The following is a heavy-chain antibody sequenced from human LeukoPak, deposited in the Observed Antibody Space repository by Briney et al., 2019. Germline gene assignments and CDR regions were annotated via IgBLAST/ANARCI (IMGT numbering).Heavy chain of an antibody. V-gene: IGHV3-11*04. D-gene: IGHD1-7*01. CDR3: AGVNYWNYPF. CDR1: GFTFSDYY. CDR2: ISDTARTK. Sequence: GGSLRLSCAASGFTFSDYYMTWIRQTPGKGLEWVSYISDTARTKSYADSVKGRFTISRDNAKNSLYLQMNSLRVEDTAVYYCAGVNYWNYPFWGPGTLVTVSS. J-gene: IGHJ4*02.